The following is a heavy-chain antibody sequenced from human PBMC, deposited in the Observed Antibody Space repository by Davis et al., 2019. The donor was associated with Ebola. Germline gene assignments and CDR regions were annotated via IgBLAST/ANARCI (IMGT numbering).Heavy chain of an antibody. CDR2: IDPGDSDA. CDR1: GYTFSTYW. J-gene: IGHJ3*02. V-gene: IGHV5-51*01. Sequence: GESLKISCTGSGYTFSTYWIGWVRQMPGKGLEWVAIIDPGDSDARYNPSFQGQVTISADESITTAYLQWSSLKASDTAIYYCARQLLFTFGGAPVGAFDTWGHGTLVTVSS. D-gene: IGHD3-16*01. CDR3: ARQLLFTFGGAPVGAFDT.